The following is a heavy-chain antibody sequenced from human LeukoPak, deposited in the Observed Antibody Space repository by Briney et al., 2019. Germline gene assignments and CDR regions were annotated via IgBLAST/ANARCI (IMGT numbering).Heavy chain of an antibody. Sequence: SETLSLTCTASGGSISSYYWSWIRQPPGKGLEWIGYIYYSGSTNYNPSLKSRVTISVDTSKNQFSLKLSSVTAADTAVYYCARYLGTYTVAGPFDYWGQGTLVTVSS. CDR3: ARYLGTYTVAGPFDY. V-gene: IGHV4-59*01. D-gene: IGHD6-19*01. J-gene: IGHJ4*02. CDR1: GGSISSYY. CDR2: IYYSGST.